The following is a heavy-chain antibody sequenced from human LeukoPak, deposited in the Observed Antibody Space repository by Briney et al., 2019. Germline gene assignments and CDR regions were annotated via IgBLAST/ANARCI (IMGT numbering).Heavy chain of an antibody. CDR3: ARDWGTLAVAVPG. Sequence: PEASVKVSCKASGYTFTGYYMHWVRQAPGQGLEWMGWINPNSGGTNYAQKFQGRVTMTRDTSISTAYMELSRLRSDDTAVYYCARDWGTLAVAVPGWGQGTLVTVSS. V-gene: IGHV1-2*02. J-gene: IGHJ4*02. CDR2: INPNSGGT. D-gene: IGHD6-19*01. CDR1: GYTFTGYY.